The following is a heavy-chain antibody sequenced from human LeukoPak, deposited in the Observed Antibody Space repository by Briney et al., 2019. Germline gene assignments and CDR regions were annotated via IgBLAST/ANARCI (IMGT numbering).Heavy chain of an antibody. CDR1: GFTFSSYG. Sequence: PGGSLRLSCAASGFTFSSYGMHWVRQAPGEGLEWVAVISYDGSNKYYADSVKGRFTISRDNSKNTLYLQMNSLRAEDTAVYYCAKDHGYSYAHYFDYWGQGTLVTVSS. CDR2: ISYDGSNK. D-gene: IGHD5-18*01. CDR3: AKDHGYSYAHYFDY. J-gene: IGHJ4*02. V-gene: IGHV3-30*18.